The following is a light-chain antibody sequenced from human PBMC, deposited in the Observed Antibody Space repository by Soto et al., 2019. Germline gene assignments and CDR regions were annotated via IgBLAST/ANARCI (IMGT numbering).Light chain of an antibody. V-gene: IGLV1-40*01. Sequence: QSVLTQPPSVSGAPGQRVTISCTGSSSNIGAGFDVHWYHQIAGTAPKLLIYANINRPSGVPDRFSGSKSGTSASLAITGLQAEDEADYYCQSYDNSLSGWVFGGGTKVTVL. J-gene: IGLJ2*01. CDR3: QSYDNSLSGWV. CDR1: SSNIGAGFD. CDR2: ANI.